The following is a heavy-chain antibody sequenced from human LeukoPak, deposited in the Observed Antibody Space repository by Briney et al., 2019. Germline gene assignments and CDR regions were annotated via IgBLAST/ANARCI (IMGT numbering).Heavy chain of an antibody. J-gene: IGHJ4*02. CDR3: ARDLERYYDLEGRSGY. Sequence: GGSLRLSCAASGFTFTDYFMSWIRQAPGKGLEWVSSISISGSTIYYADSVKGRFTISRDNAKNSLYLQMNSLRAEDTAVYYCARDLERYYDLEGRSGYWGQGTLVTVSS. D-gene: IGHD3-3*01. CDR1: GFTFTDYF. V-gene: IGHV3-11*01. CDR2: ISISGSTI.